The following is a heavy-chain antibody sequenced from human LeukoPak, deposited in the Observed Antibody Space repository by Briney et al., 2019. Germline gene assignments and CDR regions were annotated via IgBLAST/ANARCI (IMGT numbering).Heavy chain of an antibody. Sequence: GESLKISCKGSGYSFTSHWIGWVRQMPGKGLEWTGIIYPGDSDTRYSPSFQGQVTISADKSISTAYLQWSSLKASDTAMYYCARRKGYYDSSGYVGYWSQGTLVTVSS. V-gene: IGHV5-51*01. J-gene: IGHJ4*02. CDR1: GYSFTSHW. CDR3: ARRKGYYDSSGYVGY. D-gene: IGHD3-22*01. CDR2: IYPGDSDT.